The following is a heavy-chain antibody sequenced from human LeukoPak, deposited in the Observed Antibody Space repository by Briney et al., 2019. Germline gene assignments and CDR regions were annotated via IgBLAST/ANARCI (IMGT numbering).Heavy chain of an antibody. Sequence: PGGSLRLSCAASGFTFSIYWMTWVRQAPGKGLEWVANIKQDGSEKYYVDSVKGRFTISRDNAKNSLYLQMNSLRAEDTAVYYCARGSPYFYGTDLDSWGQGTLVTVSS. CDR2: IKQDGSEK. D-gene: IGHD3-10*01. CDR3: ARGSPYFYGTDLDS. J-gene: IGHJ4*02. V-gene: IGHV3-7*01. CDR1: GFTFSIYW.